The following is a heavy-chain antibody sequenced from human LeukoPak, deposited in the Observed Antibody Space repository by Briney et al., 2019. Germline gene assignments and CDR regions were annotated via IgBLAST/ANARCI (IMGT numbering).Heavy chain of an antibody. Sequence: SVKVAWKASGYTFTGYYMDWVRQAPGQGLEWIGRINTNSGGTNYAQKFQGSITMTRDTSISTDYMELSRLRCDDTAVYYCARGGLRYCTNGVCYTSFDYWGQGTLVTVSS. CDR1: GYTFTGYY. CDR2: INTNSGGT. D-gene: IGHD2-8*01. J-gene: IGHJ4*02. CDR3: ARGGLRYCTNGVCYTSFDY. V-gene: IGHV1-2*06.